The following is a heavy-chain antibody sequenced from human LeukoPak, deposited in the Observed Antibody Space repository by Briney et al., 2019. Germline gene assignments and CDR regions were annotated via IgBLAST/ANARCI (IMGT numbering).Heavy chain of an antibody. J-gene: IGHJ4*02. CDR3: ARRPRITIFGVETGYYFDY. Sequence: ASVKVSCKASGGTFSSYAISWVRQAPGQGLEWMGGIIPIFGTANYAQKFQGRVTITTDESTSTAYMELSSLRSEDTAVYYCARRPRITIFGVETGYYFDYWGQGTLVTVSS. D-gene: IGHD3-3*01. CDR2: IIPIFGTA. CDR1: GGTFSSYA. V-gene: IGHV1-69*05.